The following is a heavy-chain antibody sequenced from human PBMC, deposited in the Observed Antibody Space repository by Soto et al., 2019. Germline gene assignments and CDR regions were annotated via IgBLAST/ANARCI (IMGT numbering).Heavy chain of an antibody. CDR1: GASMSTFY. D-gene: IGHD6-19*01. V-gene: IGHV4-4*09. CDR3: ASACGGWPPDS. Sequence: QVQLQESGPGLVKPSETLSLPCTASGASMSTFYWNWFRQAPGQGLEWIGYIYASRSTHYTPSLKSRVAISVDTSQTRFSLYLTSVPAADTAVYYCASACGGWPPDSWGQGTLVTVSS. J-gene: IGHJ4*02. CDR2: IYASRST.